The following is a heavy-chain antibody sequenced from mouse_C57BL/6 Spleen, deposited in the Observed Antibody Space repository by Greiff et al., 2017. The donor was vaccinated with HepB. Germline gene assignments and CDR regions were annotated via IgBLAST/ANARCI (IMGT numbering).Heavy chain of an antibody. D-gene: IGHD2-5*01. CDR3: ARGSKLHWYFDV. Sequence: EVKLQESGPDLVKPSQSLSLTCSVTGYSITSGYYWNWIRQFPGNKLEWMGYISYDGSNNYNPSLKNRISITRDTSKNQFFLKLNSVTTEDTATYYCARGSKLHWYFDVWGTGTTVTVSS. CDR1: GYSITSGYY. CDR2: ISYDGSN. J-gene: IGHJ1*03. V-gene: IGHV3-6*01.